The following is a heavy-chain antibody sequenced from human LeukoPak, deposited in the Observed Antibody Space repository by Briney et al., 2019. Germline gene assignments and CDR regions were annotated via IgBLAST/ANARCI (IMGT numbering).Heavy chain of an antibody. Sequence: GGSLRLSCAASGFTFSRLWMHWVRQAPGKGLVWVSRINTDGSNTIYADSVKGRFTISRDNAKNTLYLQMNSLRAEDTAVYYCAKDGATVTDYYYYGMDVWGQGTTVTVSS. CDR2: INTDGSNT. CDR3: AKDGATVTDYYYYGMDV. V-gene: IGHV3-74*01. CDR1: GFTFSRLW. J-gene: IGHJ6*02. D-gene: IGHD4-17*01.